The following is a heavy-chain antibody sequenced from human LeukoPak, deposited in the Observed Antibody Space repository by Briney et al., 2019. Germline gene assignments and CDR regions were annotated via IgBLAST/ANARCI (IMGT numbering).Heavy chain of an antibody. V-gene: IGHV3-23*01. CDR3: AKGHTAAAASSYFDY. CDR1: RFTFSSYA. D-gene: IGHD6-13*01. J-gene: IGHJ4*02. CDR2: ISGSGGST. Sequence: GGSLRLSCAASRFTFSSYAMSWVRQAPGKGLEWVSAISGSGGSTYYADSVKGRFTISRDNSKNTLYLQMNSLRAEDTAVYYCAKGHTAAAASSYFDYWGQGTLVTVSS.